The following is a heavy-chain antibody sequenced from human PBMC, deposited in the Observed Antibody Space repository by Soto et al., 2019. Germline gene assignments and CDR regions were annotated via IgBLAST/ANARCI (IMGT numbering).Heavy chain of an antibody. V-gene: IGHV3-49*03. CDR2: IRSKAYGGTT. Sequence: GGSLRLSCTASGFTFGDYAMSWFRQAPGKGLEWVGFIRSKAYGGTTEYAASVKGRFTISRDDSKSIAYLQMNSLKTEDTAVYYCIRDIDDIVVVPAAMRENWFAPWGQGTLVTVSS. CDR1: GFTFGDYA. CDR3: IRDIDDIVVVPAAMRENWFAP. J-gene: IGHJ5*02. D-gene: IGHD2-2*01.